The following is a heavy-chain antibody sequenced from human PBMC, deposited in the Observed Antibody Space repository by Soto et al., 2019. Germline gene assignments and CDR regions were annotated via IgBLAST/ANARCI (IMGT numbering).Heavy chain of an antibody. Sequence: GGSLRLSCAASGFTFRSFTMNWVRQARGKGLEWVSTISSNSAYIYYTDALRGRFTISRDNAKNSLHLQMNSLRAEDTAVYYCTRDASRDSSARGWFDPWGPGTLVTAPQ. J-gene: IGHJ5*02. D-gene: IGHD6-13*01. CDR2: ISSNSAYI. CDR3: TRDASRDSSARGWFDP. CDR1: GFTFRSFT. V-gene: IGHV3-21*01.